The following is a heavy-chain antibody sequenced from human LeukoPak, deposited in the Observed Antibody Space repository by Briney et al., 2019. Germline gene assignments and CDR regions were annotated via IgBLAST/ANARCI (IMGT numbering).Heavy chain of an antibody. CDR1: GGTFSSYA. D-gene: IGHD3-10*01. CDR2: IIPIFGTA. CDR3: ARDRPPSGYYYGMDV. J-gene: IGHJ6*04. Sequence: GASVKVSCKDSGGTFSSYAISWVRQAPGQGLEWMGGIIPIFGTANYAQKFQGRVTITADESTSTAYMELSSLRSEDTAVYYCARDRPPSGYYYGMDVWGKGTTVTVSS. V-gene: IGHV1-69*13.